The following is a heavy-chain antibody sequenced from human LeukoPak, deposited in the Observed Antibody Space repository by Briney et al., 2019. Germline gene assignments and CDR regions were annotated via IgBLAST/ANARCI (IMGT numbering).Heavy chain of an antibody. CDR3: TSVLLWFGELPDY. CDR1: GFTFSNAW. J-gene: IGHJ4*02. Sequence: GGSLRLSCAASGFTFSNAWMSWVRQAPGKGLEWVGRIKSKTDGGTTDYAAPVKGRFTISRDDSKNALYLQMNSLKTEDTAVYYCTSVLLWFGELPDYWGQGTLVTVSS. V-gene: IGHV3-15*01. D-gene: IGHD3-10*01. CDR2: IKSKTDGGTT.